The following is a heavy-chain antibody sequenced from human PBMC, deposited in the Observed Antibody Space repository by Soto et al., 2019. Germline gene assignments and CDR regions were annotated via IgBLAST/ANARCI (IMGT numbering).Heavy chain of an antibody. CDR2: IYPGDSDT. CDR1: GYSFTRYL. Sequence: EALKISCEGSGYSFTRYLVGWGRQMPWQGLEWMGIIYPGDSDTRYSPSFQGQVTISADKSISTAYLQWSSLKASDTAMYYCARHKGSIAHYGMDVWGQGTTVTVSS. J-gene: IGHJ6*02. V-gene: IGHV5-51*01. D-gene: IGHD3-16*02. CDR3: ARHKGSIAHYGMDV.